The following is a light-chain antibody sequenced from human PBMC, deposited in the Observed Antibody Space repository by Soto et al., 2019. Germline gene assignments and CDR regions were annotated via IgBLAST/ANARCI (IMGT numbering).Light chain of an antibody. CDR3: CSYAGSFYV. V-gene: IGLV2-11*01. J-gene: IGLJ1*01. CDR1: SSDVGGYNY. CDR2: DVS. Sequence: QSALTQPRSVSGSPGQSVTISCTATSSDVGGYNYVSWYQQHPGKAPKVMIYDVSKRPSGVPDRFSGSKSGNTASLTISGLQAEDEADYHCCSYAGSFYVFGTGTKLTVL.